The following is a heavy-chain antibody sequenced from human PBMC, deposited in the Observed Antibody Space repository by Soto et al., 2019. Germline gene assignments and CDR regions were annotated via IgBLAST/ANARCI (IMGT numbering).Heavy chain of an antibody. V-gene: IGHV3-74*01. Sequence: GGSLRLSCAGXGFTFSGYWMHWVRQSPGKGLVWVSRINSDGTTTAYADSVKGRFTISRDNSKNTLYLQMSSLKTEDTAVYYCTTDLWRIAVVVGSTGYFNPWGQGTPVTVSS. CDR2: INSDGTTT. J-gene: IGHJ5*02. CDR3: TTDLWRIAVVVGSTGYFNP. D-gene: IGHD2-15*01. CDR1: GFTFSGYW.